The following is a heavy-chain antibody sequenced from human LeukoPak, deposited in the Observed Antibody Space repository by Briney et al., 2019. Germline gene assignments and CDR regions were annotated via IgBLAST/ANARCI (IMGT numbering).Heavy chain of an antibody. D-gene: IGHD5-18*01. Sequence: GGSLRLSCAASGFTFSSYSMNWVRQAPGKGLEWVSSISSSSSYIYYADSVKGRLTISRDNAKNSLYLQMNSLRAEDTAVYYCARDDSDTAMVLLNYWGQGTLVTVSS. V-gene: IGHV3-21*01. J-gene: IGHJ4*02. CDR3: ARDDSDTAMVLLNY. CDR2: ISSSSSYI. CDR1: GFTFSSYS.